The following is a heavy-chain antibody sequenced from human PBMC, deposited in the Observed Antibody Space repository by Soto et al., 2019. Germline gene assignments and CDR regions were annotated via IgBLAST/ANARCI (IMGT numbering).Heavy chain of an antibody. D-gene: IGHD6-6*01. CDR3: ASSRAFIAARPYYYYGMDV. Sequence: SETLSLTCTVSGGSISSYYWSWTRQPPGKGLEWIGYIYYSGSTNYNPSLKSRVTISVDTSKNQFSLKLSSVTAADTAVYYCASSRAFIAARPYYYYGMDVWGQGTTVTVSS. CDR1: GGSISSYY. CDR2: IYYSGST. J-gene: IGHJ6*02. V-gene: IGHV4-59*01.